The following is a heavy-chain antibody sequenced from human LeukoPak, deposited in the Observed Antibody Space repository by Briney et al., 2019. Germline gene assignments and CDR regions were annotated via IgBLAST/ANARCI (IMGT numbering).Heavy chain of an antibody. CDR2: ISSNGGST. V-gene: IGHV3-64*01. D-gene: IGHD1-1*01. CDR1: GFTFSSYA. Sequence: GGSLRLTCAASGFTFSSYAMPWVRQAPGKGLEYVSAISSNGGSTYYANSVKGRFTISRDNSKNTLYLQMGSLRAEDMAVYYCARGSHNWNDFDYWGQGTLVTVSS. J-gene: IGHJ4*02. CDR3: ARGSHNWNDFDY.